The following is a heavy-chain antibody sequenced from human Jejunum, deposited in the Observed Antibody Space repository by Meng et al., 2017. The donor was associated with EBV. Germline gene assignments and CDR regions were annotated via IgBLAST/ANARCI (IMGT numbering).Heavy chain of an antibody. CDR1: GYDFINSG. CDR3: ARDRSNSDY. V-gene: IGHV1-18*01. Sequence: QVQLVQSGAEVQEPGASVKVSCKASGYDFINSGISWVRQAPGQGLEWMGWISVYRGNTNYAQRFQDRVTLTTNTSTSTVYMELRSLTSDDTAVYYCARDRSNSDYWGQGTLVTVSS. D-gene: IGHD5-24*01. CDR2: ISVYRGNT. J-gene: IGHJ4*02.